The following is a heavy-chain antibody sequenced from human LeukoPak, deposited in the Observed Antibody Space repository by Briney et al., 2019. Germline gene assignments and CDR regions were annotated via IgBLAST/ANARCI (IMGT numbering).Heavy chain of an antibody. D-gene: IGHD3-10*02. Sequence: PGGSLRLSCAASGFAFNNYWMIWVRQAPGKGLEWVANIKQDGSEKYYVDSVKGRFTISRDNAKNSLSLQMNSLRAEDTAVYYCAELGITMIGGVWGKGTTVTISS. CDR2: IKQDGSEK. CDR3: AELGITMIGGV. J-gene: IGHJ6*04. V-gene: IGHV3-7*01. CDR1: GFAFNNYW.